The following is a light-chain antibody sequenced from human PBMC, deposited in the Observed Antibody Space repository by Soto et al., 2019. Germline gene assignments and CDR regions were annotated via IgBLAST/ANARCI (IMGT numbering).Light chain of an antibody. CDR3: QQYKIWPPNT. CDR1: QSVGSN. J-gene: IGKJ2*01. V-gene: IGKV3-15*01. Sequence: IVMTQSPATLSVSPGERATLSCGASQSVGSNLAWYQQKPGQAPRLLIYGASTRATGIPARFSGNGSGTEFTLTISSLQSEDFGVYYCQQYKIWPPNTFGQGTKLEI. CDR2: GAS.